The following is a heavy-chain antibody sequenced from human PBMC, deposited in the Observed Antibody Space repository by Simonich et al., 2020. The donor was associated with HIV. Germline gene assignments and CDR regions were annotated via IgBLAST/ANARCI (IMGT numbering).Heavy chain of an antibody. CDR3: ASKLELTGSYNYYAMGV. D-gene: IGHD1-7*01. J-gene: IGHJ6*02. CDR1: GGTFSSYA. V-gene: IGHV1-69*10. CDR2: IIPNLGIA. Sequence: QVQLVQSGAEVKKPGASVKVSCKASGGTFSSYAISWVRQAPGQGLEWMGGIIPNLGIAKAAQKFQGRVTITADKSTSTAYMELSSLRSEDTAVYYCASKLELTGSYNYYAMGVWGQGTTVTVSS.